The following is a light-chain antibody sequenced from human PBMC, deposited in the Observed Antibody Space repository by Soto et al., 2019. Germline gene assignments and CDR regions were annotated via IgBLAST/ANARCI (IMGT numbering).Light chain of an antibody. CDR2: HVS. J-gene: IGLJ2*01. CDR3: CSYAGKVTYVV. CDR1: SRDVGGYDY. Sequence: QSVLTQPRSVSGSPGQSVTISCTGSSRDVGGYDYVSWYQQHPGKPPQLLIFHVSQRPLGVPDRFSGSKSGNTASLTISGLQADDEADYLCCSYAGKVTYVVFGGGTKLTVL. V-gene: IGLV2-11*01.